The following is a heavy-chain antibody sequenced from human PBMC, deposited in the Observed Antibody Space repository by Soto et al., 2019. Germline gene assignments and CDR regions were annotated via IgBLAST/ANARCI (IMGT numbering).Heavy chain of an antibody. Sequence: GGSLRLSCAASGFTFGDYYMTWIRQAPGKGLEWVSFIGNRGTGIYYADSVKGRFTIFRDNAKNSLYLQMNSLRVEDTAMYYCARDLMAVGMASRFDPWGQGTLVTVSS. CDR1: GFTFGDYY. CDR3: ARDLMAVGMASRFDP. J-gene: IGHJ5*02. V-gene: IGHV3-11*01. CDR2: IGNRGTGI. D-gene: IGHD6-13*01.